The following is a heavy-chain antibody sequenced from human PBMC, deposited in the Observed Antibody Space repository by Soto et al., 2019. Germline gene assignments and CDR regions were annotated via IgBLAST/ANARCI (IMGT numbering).Heavy chain of an antibody. Sequence: QVQLVQSGPEVKKPGASVKVSCKASGYSFTSYGVSWVRQAPGQGLEWMGWISANSGNTDYAQKFRGRVTMTTDTSTRTAYMYLRSRRSDDTAVYYCVRDPQRNDYWGQGTLVTVSS. D-gene: IGHD6-25*01. V-gene: IGHV1-18*04. CDR3: VRDPQRNDY. CDR1: GYSFTSYG. CDR2: ISANSGNT. J-gene: IGHJ4*02.